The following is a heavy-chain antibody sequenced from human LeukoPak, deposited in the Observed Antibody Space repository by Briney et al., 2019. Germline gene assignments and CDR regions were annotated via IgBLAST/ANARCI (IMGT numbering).Heavy chain of an antibody. J-gene: IGHJ4*02. D-gene: IGHD3-22*01. CDR2: LYYSGST. CDR3: ARGRVITSEY. Sequence: PSGTLSLTCAVSGDSISSSTWWSWVRQPPGKGLEWIGSLYYSGSTYYNSSLKSRVTISVDTSKNQFSLKLTSVTAADTAVYYCARGRVITSEYWGQGTLVTVSS. CDR1: GDSISSSTW. V-gene: IGHV4-4*02.